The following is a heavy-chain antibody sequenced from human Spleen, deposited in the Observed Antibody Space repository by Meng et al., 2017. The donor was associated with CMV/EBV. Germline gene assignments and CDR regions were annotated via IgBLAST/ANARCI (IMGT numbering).Heavy chain of an antibody. J-gene: IGHJ5*02. CDR1: GYTFTGCY. CDR3: ARIQWLDNWFDP. Sequence: QVQLVQSGAEVKKPGASVKVSCKASGYTFTGCYMHWVRQAPGQGLEWMGRINPDSGGANYAEKFQGRVTMTRDTSISTAYMELRRLRFDDTAVYYCARIQWLDNWFDPWGQGTLVTVSS. CDR2: INPDSGGA. D-gene: IGHD6-19*01. V-gene: IGHV1-2*06.